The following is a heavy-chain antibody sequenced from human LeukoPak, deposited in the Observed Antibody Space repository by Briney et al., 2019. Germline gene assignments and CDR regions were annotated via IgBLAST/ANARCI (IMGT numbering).Heavy chain of an antibody. CDR1: GYSISSGYY. Sequence: SETLSLTCTVSGYSISSGYYWGWIRQPPGKGLEWIGSIYYSGSTYYNLSLKSRVTISVDTSKNQFSLKLSSVTAADTAVYYCARDNRALMFWSGYYSFQAGGPMDVWGKGTTVTVSS. J-gene: IGHJ6*03. CDR2: IYYSGST. CDR3: ARDNRALMFWSGYYSFQAGGPMDV. V-gene: IGHV4-38-2*02. D-gene: IGHD3-3*01.